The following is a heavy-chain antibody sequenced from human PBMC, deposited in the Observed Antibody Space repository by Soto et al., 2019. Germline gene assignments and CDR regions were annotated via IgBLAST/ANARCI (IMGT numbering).Heavy chain of an antibody. CDR1: GGTFSSYA. D-gene: IGHD4-17*01. CDR2: IIPIFGTA. CDR3: ARDLGPDYGEVEYFKH. V-gene: IGHV1-69*13. Sequence: SVKVSCKASGGTFSSYAISWVRQAPGQGLEWMGGIIPIFGTANYAQKFQGRVTITADESTSTAYMELSSLRSEDTAVYYCARDLGPDYGEVEYFKHWGQGTLVTVSS. J-gene: IGHJ1*01.